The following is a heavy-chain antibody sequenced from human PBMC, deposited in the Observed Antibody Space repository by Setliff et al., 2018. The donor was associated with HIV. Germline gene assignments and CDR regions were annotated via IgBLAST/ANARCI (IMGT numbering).Heavy chain of an antibody. J-gene: IGHJ4*02. Sequence: SETLSLTCDVSDDSFSNYDWTWIRQPPGKALQWIGYISSSGTTNYNPSLRSRVTISIETSNTRFFLWLRSVTAADTATYFCAGLGRAIDDGGSSLRLDFWGQGMLVTVSS. CDR1: DDSFSNYD. CDR2: ISSSGTT. V-gene: IGHV4-4*09. D-gene: IGHD2-15*01. CDR3: AGLGRAIDDGGSSLRLDF.